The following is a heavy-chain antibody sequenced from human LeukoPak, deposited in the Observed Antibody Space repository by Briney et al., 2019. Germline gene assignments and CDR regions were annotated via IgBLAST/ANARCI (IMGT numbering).Heavy chain of an antibody. Sequence: SETLSLTCTVSGGSISTYYWSWIRQPPGKGLEWIAYVYYSGSTNYNPSLKSRGTISVDTSKNQFSLKLSSVTAADTAVYYCARKLLEEQWLAFYYYMDVWGKGTTVTVSS. CDR3: ARKLLEEQWLAFYYYMDV. CDR2: VYYSGST. V-gene: IGHV4-59*12. CDR1: GGSISTYY. D-gene: IGHD6-19*01. J-gene: IGHJ6*03.